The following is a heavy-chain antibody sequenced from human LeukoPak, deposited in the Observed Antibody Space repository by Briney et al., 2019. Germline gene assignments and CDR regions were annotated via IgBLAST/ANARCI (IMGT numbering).Heavy chain of an antibody. V-gene: IGHV1-18*01. CDR1: GYTFTSYG. J-gene: IGHJ4*02. Sequence: ASVKVSCKASGYTFTSYGISWVRQAPGQGLEWMGWISAHNGNTNYAQKLQGRVTMTTDTSTSTAYMELRSLRSDDTAVYYCARGGIVVVPAALNPFDYWGQGTLVTVSS. CDR2: ISAHNGNT. D-gene: IGHD2-2*01. CDR3: ARGGIVVVPAALNPFDY.